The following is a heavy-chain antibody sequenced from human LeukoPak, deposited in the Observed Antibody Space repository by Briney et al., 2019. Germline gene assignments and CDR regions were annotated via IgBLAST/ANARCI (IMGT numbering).Heavy chain of an antibody. CDR1: GFTFSSYS. D-gene: IGHD3-22*01. J-gene: IGHJ4*02. Sequence: PGGSLRLSCAASGFTFSSYSMNWVRQAPGKGLEWVSYISSSSSTIYYADSVKGRFTISRDNAKNSLYLQMNSLRAEDTAVYYCARTDYYDSSGYADYWGQGTLVTVSS. CDR3: ARTDYYDSSGYADY. CDR2: ISSSSSTI. V-gene: IGHV3-48*01.